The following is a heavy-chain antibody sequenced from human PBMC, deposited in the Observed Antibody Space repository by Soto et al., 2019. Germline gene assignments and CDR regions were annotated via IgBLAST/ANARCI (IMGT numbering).Heavy chain of an antibody. CDR2: ISAYNGNT. Sequence: ASVKVSCKASGYTFTSYGISWVRQAPGQGLEWMGWISAYNGNTNYAQKLQGRVTMTTDTSTSTAYMELRSLRSDDTAVYYCARGMRYCSGGSCSKKFDPWGQGTLVTVSS. CDR3: ARGMRYCSGGSCSKKFDP. CDR1: GYTFTSYG. D-gene: IGHD2-15*01. J-gene: IGHJ5*02. V-gene: IGHV1-18*01.